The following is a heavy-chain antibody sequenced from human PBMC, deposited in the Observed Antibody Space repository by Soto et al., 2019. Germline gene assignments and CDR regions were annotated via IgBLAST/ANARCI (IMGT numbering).Heavy chain of an antibody. CDR2: MNPNSGNT. CDR1: GYTFTSYD. CDR3: ARVPHTRFLEWLSHSYYYYYMDV. D-gene: IGHD3-3*01. J-gene: IGHJ6*03. Sequence: GASVKVSCKASGYTFTSYDINWVRQATGQGLEWMGWMNPNSGNTGYAQKFQGRVTMTRNTSISTAYMELSSLRSEDTAVYYCARVPHTRFLEWLSHSYYYYYMDVWGKGTTVTVSS. V-gene: IGHV1-8*01.